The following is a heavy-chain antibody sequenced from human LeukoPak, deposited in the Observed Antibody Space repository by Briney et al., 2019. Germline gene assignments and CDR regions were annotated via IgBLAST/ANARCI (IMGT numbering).Heavy chain of an antibody. CDR3: AKDVGYSSYYFDY. D-gene: IGHD6-13*01. V-gene: IGHV3-9*01. CDR1: GFTFDDYA. Sequence: GGSLRLSCAASGFTFDDYAMHWVRRAPGKALEWVSGLSWSSGSIGYADSVKGRFTISRDNAKNSLYLQMNSLRAEDTALYYCAKDVGYSSYYFDYWGQGTLVTVSS. CDR2: LSWSSGSI. J-gene: IGHJ4*02.